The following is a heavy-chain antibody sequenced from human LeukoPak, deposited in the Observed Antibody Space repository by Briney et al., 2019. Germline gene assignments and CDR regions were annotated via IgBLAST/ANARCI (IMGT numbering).Heavy chain of an antibody. CDR3: ARFIWSGYYMAFDI. CDR1: GGSISSYY. V-gene: IGHV4-59*01. Sequence: SETLSLTCTVSGGSISSYYWSWIRQPQGQGLERIGYIYYSGSTTYNPSLKSRVTISVDTSKNQFSLKLSSGTAADTAVYYCARFIWSGYYMAFDIWGQGTMVTVSS. J-gene: IGHJ3*02. CDR2: IYYSGST. D-gene: IGHD3-3*01.